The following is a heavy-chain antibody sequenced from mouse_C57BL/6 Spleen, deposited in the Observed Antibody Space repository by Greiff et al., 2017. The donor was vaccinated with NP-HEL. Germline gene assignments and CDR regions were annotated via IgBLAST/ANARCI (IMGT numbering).Heavy chain of an antibody. D-gene: IGHD1-1*01. CDR3: ARKGRDSFDY. CDR1: GYAFSSSW. CDR2: IYPGDGDT. Sequence: VQLQQSGPELVKPGASVKISCKASGYAFSSSWMNWVKQRPGKGLEWIGRIYPGDGDTNYNGKFKGKATLTADKSSSTAYMQLSSLTSEDSAVYFCARKGRDSFDYWGQGTTLTVSS. V-gene: IGHV1-82*01. J-gene: IGHJ2*01.